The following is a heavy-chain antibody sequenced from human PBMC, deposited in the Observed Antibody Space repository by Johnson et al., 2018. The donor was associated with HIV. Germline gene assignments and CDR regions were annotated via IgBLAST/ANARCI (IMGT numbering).Heavy chain of an antibody. J-gene: IGHJ3*02. CDR3: ARVSTMIVVARNDAFDI. V-gene: IGHV3-20*04. CDR2: INWNGGSR. Sequence: VQLVESGGGLVQPGGSLRLSCAASGFSFSSYAMHWVRQAPGKGLEWVSGINWNGGSRDYADSVKGRFTISRDNGKNSLYLQMNSLRAEDTALYYCARVSTMIVVARNDAFDIWGQGAMVSVSS. D-gene: IGHD3-22*01. CDR1: GFSFSSYA.